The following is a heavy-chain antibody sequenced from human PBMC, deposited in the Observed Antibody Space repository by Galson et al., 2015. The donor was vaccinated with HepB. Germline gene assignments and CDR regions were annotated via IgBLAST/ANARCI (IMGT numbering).Heavy chain of an antibody. CDR1: GFTFGTYG. V-gene: IGHV3-30*18. CDR2: ISYDGSNK. J-gene: IGHJ4*02. D-gene: IGHD1-26*01. CDR3: AKGFLGGKYDGECFDY. Sequence: SLRLSCAASGFTFGTYGMHWVRQAPGKGLEWVAVISYDGSNKYYADSVKGRFTISRDNSKNTLYLQMNSLRAEDTAVYYCAKGFLGGKYDGECFDYWGQGTL.